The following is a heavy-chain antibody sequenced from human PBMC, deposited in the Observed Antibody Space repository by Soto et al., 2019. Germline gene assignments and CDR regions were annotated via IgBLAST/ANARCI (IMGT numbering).Heavy chain of an antibody. J-gene: IGHJ6*02. CDR2: IYYSGST. CDR3: ARDRTTITPYYYYGMDV. D-gene: IGHD4-4*01. Sequence: SLTCTVSGASVSTFYWSWVRQPPGKGLEWIGYIYYSGSTKYNPSLKSRVTISADTSNNQFSLRLTSVTAADTAVYFCARDRTTITPYYYYGMDVWGQGTTVTVSS. CDR1: GASVSTFY. V-gene: IGHV4-59*02.